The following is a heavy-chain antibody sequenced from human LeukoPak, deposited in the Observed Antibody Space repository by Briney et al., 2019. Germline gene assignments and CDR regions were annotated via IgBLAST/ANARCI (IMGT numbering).Heavy chain of an antibody. CDR3: ARDSQYPSGPTPLDY. CDR2: IYTSGNA. V-gene: IGHV4-4*07. D-gene: IGHD6-19*01. J-gene: IGHJ4*02. Sequence: SETLSLTCTVSGGSISRYYWSWIRQPAGKGLEWIGRIYTSGNANYDPSLKSRVTMSVDTSKNQFSLKLSSVTAADTAVYYCARDSQYPSGPTPLDYWGQGTLVTVSS. CDR1: GGSISRYY.